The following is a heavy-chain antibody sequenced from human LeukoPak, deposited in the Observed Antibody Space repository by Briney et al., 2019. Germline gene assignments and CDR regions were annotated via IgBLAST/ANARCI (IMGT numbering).Heavy chain of an antibody. CDR3: ARSAVADTLSSYYFDY. CDR1: GYTFITSD. D-gene: IGHD6-19*01. CDR2: ISAYNGNT. V-gene: IGHV1-18*01. J-gene: IGHJ4*02. Sequence: GAVKDSCKASGYTFITSDISWVRQAPGQGLEWMGWISAYNGNTNYAQKIQGRLTMTTDTSTNTAYMELRSLRSDDTAVYYCARSAVADTLSSYYFDYWGQGTLVTVSS.